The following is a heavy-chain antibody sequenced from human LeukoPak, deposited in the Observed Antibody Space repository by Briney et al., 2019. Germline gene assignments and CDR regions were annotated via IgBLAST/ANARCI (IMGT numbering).Heavy chain of an antibody. CDR2: INHSGST. J-gene: IGHJ4*02. D-gene: IGHD3-10*01. V-gene: IGHV4-34*01. CDR1: GGSFSGYY. Sequence: SETLSLTCAVYGGSFSGYYWSWIRQPPGKGLEWIGEINHSGSTNYNPSLKSRVTISVDTSKNQFSLKLSSVTAADTAVYYYARGFGEFRPFDYWGQGTLVTVSS. CDR3: ARGFGEFRPFDY.